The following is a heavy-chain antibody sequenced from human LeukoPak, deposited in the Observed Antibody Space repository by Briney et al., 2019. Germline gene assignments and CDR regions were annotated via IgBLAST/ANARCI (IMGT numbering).Heavy chain of an antibody. V-gene: IGHV3-30*02. CDR3: ARSDYVWGSYRYTEGN. CDR2: IRYDGSNK. D-gene: IGHD3-16*02. Sequence: GGSLRLSCAASGFTFSSYGMHWVRQAPGKGLEWVAFIRYDGSNKYYADSVKGRFTISRDNSKNTLYLQMNSLRAEDTAVYYCARSDYVWGSYRYTEGNWGQGTLVTVSS. J-gene: IGHJ4*02. CDR1: GFTFSSYG.